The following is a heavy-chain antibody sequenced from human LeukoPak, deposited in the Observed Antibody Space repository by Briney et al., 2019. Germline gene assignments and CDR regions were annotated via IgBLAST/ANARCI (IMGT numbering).Heavy chain of an antibody. CDR3: ATNRGSTPWD. V-gene: IGHV4-31*03. D-gene: IGHD1-26*01. CDR1: GGSISSGDYY. Sequence: SETLSLTCTVSGGSISSGDYYWSWIRQHPGKGLEWIGYIYYSGSAYYNPSLKSRVTISVDTSKNQFSLKLSSVTAADTAVYYCATNRGSTPWDWGQGTLVTVSS. J-gene: IGHJ4*02. CDR2: IYYSGSA.